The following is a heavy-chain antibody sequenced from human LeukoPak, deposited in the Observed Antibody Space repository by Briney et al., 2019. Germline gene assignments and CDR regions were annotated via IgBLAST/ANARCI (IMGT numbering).Heavy chain of an antibody. CDR3: ARVRTWLDP. Sequence: GASVKVSCKASGYTFTSYGISWVRQAPGQGLEWMGWISVYDGNTNYAQNFQGRISMTTDTSTSTAYMELRSLRSDDTAMYYCARVRTWLDPWGQGTLVTVSS. V-gene: IGHV1-18*01. J-gene: IGHJ5*02. CDR1: GYTFTSYG. CDR2: ISVYDGNT.